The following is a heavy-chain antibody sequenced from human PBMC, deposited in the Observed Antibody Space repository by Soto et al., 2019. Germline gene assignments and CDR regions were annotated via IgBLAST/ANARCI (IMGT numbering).Heavy chain of an antibody. CDR1: GFTFSSYG. D-gene: IGHD2-2*02. CDR2: IWYDGSNK. J-gene: IGHJ6*02. CDR3: ARELGYCSSTSCYKGYYGMDV. Sequence: GGSLRLSCAASGFTFSSYGMHWVRQAPGKGLEWVAVIWYDGSNKYYADSVKGRFIISRDNSKNTLYLQMNSLRAEDTAVYYCARELGYCSSTSCYKGYYGMDVWGPGTTVTVPS. V-gene: IGHV3-33*01.